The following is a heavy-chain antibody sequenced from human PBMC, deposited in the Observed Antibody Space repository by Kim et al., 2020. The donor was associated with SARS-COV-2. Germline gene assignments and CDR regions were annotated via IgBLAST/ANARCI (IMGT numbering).Heavy chain of an antibody. Sequence: KSYADSVEGRFTISRDNSKNMLYLQMNSLRAEDTAVYYCARGLGGYDYFDYWGQGPLVTVSS. V-gene: IGHV3-30*01. CDR2: K. J-gene: IGHJ4*02. D-gene: IGHD5-12*01. CDR3: ARGLGGYDYFDY.